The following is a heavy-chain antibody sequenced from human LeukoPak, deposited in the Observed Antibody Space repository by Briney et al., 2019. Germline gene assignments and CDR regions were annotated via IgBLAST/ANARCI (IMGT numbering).Heavy chain of an antibody. Sequence: PSETLSLTCAVYGGSFSGYHWSWIRQPPGKGLEWIGEINHSGSTNYNPSLKSRVTISVDTSKNQFSLKLSSVTAADTAVYYCARGRYFDWLPHSGYFDYWGQGTLVTVSS. V-gene: IGHV4-34*01. CDR3: ARGRYFDWLPHSGYFDY. CDR2: INHSGST. D-gene: IGHD3-9*01. J-gene: IGHJ4*02. CDR1: GGSFSGYH.